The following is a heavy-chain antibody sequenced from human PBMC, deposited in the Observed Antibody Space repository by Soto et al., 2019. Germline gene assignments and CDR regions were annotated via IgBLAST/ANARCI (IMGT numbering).Heavy chain of an antibody. CDR1: GFTFSSYA. Sequence: GGSLRLSCSASGFTFSSYAMHWVRQAPRKGLEYVSAISSNGGSTYYADSVKGRFTISRDNSKNTLYLQMSSLRAEDTAVYYCVKTKSRIAAAPLNWFDPWGQGTLVTVS. V-gene: IGHV3-64D*06. CDR3: VKTKSRIAAAPLNWFDP. J-gene: IGHJ5*02. CDR2: ISSNGGST. D-gene: IGHD6-13*01.